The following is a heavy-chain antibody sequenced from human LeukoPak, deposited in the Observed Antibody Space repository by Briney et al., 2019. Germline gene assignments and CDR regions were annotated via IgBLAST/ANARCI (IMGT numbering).Heavy chain of an antibody. Sequence: TSETLSLTCTVSGGSISSSHYYWAWIRQPPGMGLEWIGSIFYTGTTYYNPSLKSRVTISVDTSKNQFSLKLSSVTAADTAVYYCARPYSSGWVPFDYWGQGTLVTVSS. J-gene: IGHJ4*02. CDR2: IFYTGTT. V-gene: IGHV4-39*01. D-gene: IGHD6-19*01. CDR1: GGSISSSHYY. CDR3: ARPYSSGWVPFDY.